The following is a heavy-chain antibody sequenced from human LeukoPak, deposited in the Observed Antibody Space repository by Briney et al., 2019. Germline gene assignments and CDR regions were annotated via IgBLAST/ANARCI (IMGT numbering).Heavy chain of an antibody. CDR2: IYYGVNT. D-gene: IGHD3-22*01. V-gene: IGHV4-39*01. CDR1: GGSISNSSFY. Sequence: PSETLSLTCSVSGGSISNSSFYWGWVRQPPGKGLEWIGSIYYGVNTYYKPSLKSRVTISVDTSKNQFSLKLNSVTAADTAVYYCATDPTYDNSGFPFDYWGQGTLVTVSS. CDR3: ATDPTYDNSGFPFDY. J-gene: IGHJ4*02.